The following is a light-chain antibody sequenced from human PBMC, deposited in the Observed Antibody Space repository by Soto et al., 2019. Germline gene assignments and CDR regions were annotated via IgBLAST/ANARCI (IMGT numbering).Light chain of an antibody. CDR3: QKHGSSNWT. CDR2: GAS. Sequence: EIVLTQSPGTLSLSPGERATLSCRASQSFSISYLAWYQHKPGQAPRLLIYGASSRATGIPDRFSGSGSGTDFTLTIRRHEPEDFAVYSYQKHGSSNWTFCTGTKGEI. V-gene: IGKV3-20*01. CDR1: QSFSISY. J-gene: IGKJ1*01.